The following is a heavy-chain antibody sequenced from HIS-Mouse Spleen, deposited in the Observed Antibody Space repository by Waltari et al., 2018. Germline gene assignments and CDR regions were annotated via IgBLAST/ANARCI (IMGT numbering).Heavy chain of an antibody. CDR1: GFTFSSYS. CDR2: IYYSGST. D-gene: IGHD2-8*01. V-gene: IGHV4-38-2*02. J-gene: IGHJ1*01. Sequence: VQLVESGGGLVKPGGSVRPSGAAPGFTFSSYSMNWVRPAPGKGLEWIGSIYYSGSTYYNPSLKSRVTISVDTSKNQFSLKLSSVTAADTAVYYCARDSWAYAIEYFQHWGQGTLVTVSS. CDR3: ARDSWAYAIEYFQH.